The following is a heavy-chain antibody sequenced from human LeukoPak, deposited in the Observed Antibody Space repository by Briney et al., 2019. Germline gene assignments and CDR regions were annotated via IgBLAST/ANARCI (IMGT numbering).Heavy chain of an antibody. J-gene: IGHJ4*02. CDR2: ISWNSGSI. CDR1: GFTFDDYA. D-gene: IGHD5-18*01. Sequence: GRSLRLACAASGFTFDDYAKHWVRPAPGKGLEWVSGISWNSGSIGYADSVRGRFTISRDNAKNSLYLQMNSLRAEDTALYYCAKDIQWRGYSYGYLDYWGQGTLVTVSS. V-gene: IGHV3-9*01. CDR3: AKDIQWRGYSYGYLDY.